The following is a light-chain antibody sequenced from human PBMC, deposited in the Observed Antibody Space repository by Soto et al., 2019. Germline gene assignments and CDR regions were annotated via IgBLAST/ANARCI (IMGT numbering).Light chain of an antibody. Sequence: EIALTQSPGTLSLSPGERATLSCRASQSVSGSHLAWYQQKPGQDPRLLICGASSRATGIPDRFSGSGSGTDFTLTISRLEPEDVAVYYGQQYGSSPYTFGQGPKLEIK. V-gene: IGKV3-20*01. CDR3: QQYGSSPYT. CDR2: GAS. CDR1: QSVSGSH. J-gene: IGKJ2*01.